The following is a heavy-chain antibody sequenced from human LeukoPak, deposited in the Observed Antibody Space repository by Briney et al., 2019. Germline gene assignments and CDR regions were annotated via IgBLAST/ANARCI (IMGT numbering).Heavy chain of an antibody. CDR1: GGSISSSSYY. CDR3: ARQGCTSTSCYSDY. J-gene: IGHJ4*02. D-gene: IGHD2-2*01. V-gene: IGHV4-39*01. CDR2: FLYSGNT. Sequence: PSETLSLTCTVAGGSISSSSYYWGWIRQPPGKGLERLGSFLYSGNTYYNPSLKSRVTISVDTSKNQFSLKLNSVTAADTAVYYCARQGCTSTSCYSDYWGQGTLVTVSS.